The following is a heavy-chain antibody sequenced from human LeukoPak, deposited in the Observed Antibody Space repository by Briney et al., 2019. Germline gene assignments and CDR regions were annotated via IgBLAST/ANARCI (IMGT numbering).Heavy chain of an antibody. Sequence: SETLALPCTVSGGPMSRYYGRWIRQPPAKGLEWIGYIYYSGSTNYNPSLKSRVTISVDTSKNQFSLKLSSVTAADTAVYYCARAVDSSGFSCFQHWGQGTLVIVSS. J-gene: IGHJ1*01. CDR2: IYYSGST. CDR1: GGPMSRYY. CDR3: ARAVDSSGFSCFQH. V-gene: IGHV4-59*08. D-gene: IGHD3-22*01.